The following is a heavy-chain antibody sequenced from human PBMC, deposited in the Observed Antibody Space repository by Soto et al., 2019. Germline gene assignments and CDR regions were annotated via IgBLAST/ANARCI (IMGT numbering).Heavy chain of an antibody. V-gene: IGHV3-33*01. D-gene: IGHD6-13*01. CDR3: ARDGQQRSRNDAFDI. J-gene: IGHJ3*02. CDR1: GFTFSSYG. CDR2: IWYDGSNK. Sequence: GGSLRLSCAASGFTFSSYGMHWVRQAPGKGLEWVAVIWYDGSNKYYADSVKGRFTISRDNSKNTLYLQMNSLRAEDTAVYYCARDGQQRSRNDAFDIWGQGTMVTVSS.